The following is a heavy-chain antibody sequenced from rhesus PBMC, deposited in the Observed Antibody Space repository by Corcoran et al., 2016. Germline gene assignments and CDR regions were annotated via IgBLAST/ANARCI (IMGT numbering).Heavy chain of an antibody. Sequence: EVQLVQSGAEVKRPGESLKISCKTSGYSFTSYWISWVRQMPGKGLECVGAYDPSSSATRHRPSFQGQVTISADKSISTAYLKWSSLKASDSATYYCAKDRYSSGWTLDYWGQGVLVTVSS. V-gene: IGHV5-2*01. CDR1: GYSFTSYW. CDR2: YDPSSSAT. CDR3: AKDRYSSGWTLDY. D-gene: IGHD6-31*01. J-gene: IGHJ4*01.